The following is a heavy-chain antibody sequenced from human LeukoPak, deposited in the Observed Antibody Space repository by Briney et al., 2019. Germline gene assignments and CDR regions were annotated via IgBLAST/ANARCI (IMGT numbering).Heavy chain of an antibody. J-gene: IGHJ4*02. CDR2: INPSGGST. Sequence: ASVKVSCKASGYTFTSYYMHWVRQAPGQGLEWMGIINPSGGSTNYAQEFQGRVTMTRDMSTSTVYMELSSLRSEDTAVYYCARAEEQWARYYFDYWGQGTLVTVSS. V-gene: IGHV1-46*01. CDR1: GYTFTSYY. D-gene: IGHD6-19*01. CDR3: ARAEEQWARYYFDY.